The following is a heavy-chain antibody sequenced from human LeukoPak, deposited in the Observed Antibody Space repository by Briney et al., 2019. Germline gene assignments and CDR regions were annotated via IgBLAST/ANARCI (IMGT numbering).Heavy chain of an antibody. D-gene: IGHD1-26*01. J-gene: IGHJ4*02. V-gene: IGHV3-74*01. Sequence: PGGFLRLSCAASGFTFSSYRMHWVRQAPGKGLVWVSRINSDGSNTNYADAVKGRFTISRDSARNTLYLDMNSLRAEDTAVYYCARDPVGARPDFWGQGTLVTVSS. CDR3: ARDPVGARPDF. CDR2: INSDGSNT. CDR1: GFTFSSYR.